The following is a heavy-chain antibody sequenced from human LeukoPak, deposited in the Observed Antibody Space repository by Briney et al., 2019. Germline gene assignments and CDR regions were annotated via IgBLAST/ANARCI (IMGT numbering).Heavy chain of an antibody. Sequence: GGSLRLSCAASGFTFSTYSMNWVRQAPGKGLEWVSYISSSSSTVYYADSVKGRFTISRDNAKNSLYLQMNSLRAEDTAVYYCARDFDYWGQGTLVTVSS. CDR3: ARDFDY. CDR1: GFTFSTYS. CDR2: ISSSSSTV. V-gene: IGHV3-48*01. J-gene: IGHJ4*02.